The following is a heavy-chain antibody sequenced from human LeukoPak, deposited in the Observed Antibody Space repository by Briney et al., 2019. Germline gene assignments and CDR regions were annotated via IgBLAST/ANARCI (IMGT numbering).Heavy chain of an antibody. CDR2: INPNSGGT. CDR1: GYTFTGYY. Sequence: ASVKVSCKASGYTFTGYYMHWVRQAPGQGLEWMGWINPNSGGTNYAQKFQGRVTMTRDTSISTAYMELSRLRSDDTAVYYCARGLPPYYYDSSGYYYSEDAFDIWGQGTMVTVSS. V-gene: IGHV1-2*02. J-gene: IGHJ3*02. D-gene: IGHD3-22*01. CDR3: ARGLPPYYYDSSGYYYSEDAFDI.